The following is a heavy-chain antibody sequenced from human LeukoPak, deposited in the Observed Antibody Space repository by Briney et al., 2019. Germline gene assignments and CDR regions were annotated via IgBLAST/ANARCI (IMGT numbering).Heavy chain of an antibody. CDR2: LYYSGST. Sequence: SETLSLTCTVSGGSISNYYWSWIRQPPGKGLEWIGYLYYSGSTNYKPSLKSRVTISIDTSKNQFSLKLSSVTAADTAVYYCARGGYWFDPWGQGTLVTVSS. V-gene: IGHV4-59*01. J-gene: IGHJ5*02. CDR1: GGSISNYY. CDR3: ARGGYWFDP.